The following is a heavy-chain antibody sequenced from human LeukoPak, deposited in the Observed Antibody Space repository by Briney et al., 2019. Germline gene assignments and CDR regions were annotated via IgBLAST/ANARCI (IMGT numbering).Heavy chain of an antibody. CDR2: ISSSSSYI. CDR1: GFTFSSYS. CDR3: ATCPPCDI. V-gene: IGHV3-21*01. J-gene: IGHJ3*02. Sequence: GALRLSYAASGFTFSSYSMNWVRQAPGKGLEWVSSISSSSSYIYYADSVKGRFTISRDNAKNSLYLQMNSLRAEDTAVYYCATCPPCDIWGQGTMVTVSS.